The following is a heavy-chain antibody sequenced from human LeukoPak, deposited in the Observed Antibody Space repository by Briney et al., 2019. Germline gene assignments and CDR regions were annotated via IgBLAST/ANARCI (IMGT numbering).Heavy chain of an antibody. Sequence: PGGSLRLSCAASGFIFSSYAMSWVRQAPGKGLEWVSSISGSGGSTHYADSVKGRFTISRDNSKNTLYLQMNSLRVEDTAVYYCAGGLGSHCIYWGQGTLVTISS. D-gene: IGHD1-26*01. CDR3: AGGLGSHCIY. CDR1: GFIFSSYA. CDR2: ISGSGGST. V-gene: IGHV3-23*01. J-gene: IGHJ4*02.